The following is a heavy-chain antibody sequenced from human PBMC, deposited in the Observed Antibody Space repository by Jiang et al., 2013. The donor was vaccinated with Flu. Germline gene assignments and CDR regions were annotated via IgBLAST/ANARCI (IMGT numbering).Heavy chain of an antibody. V-gene: IGHV3-21*04. Sequence: RLSCAASGFTFSSYSMNWVRQAPGKGLEWVSSISSAGNYKNYADSVKGLFAISRDNAKNSLYLQMNSLRAEDTAVYYCARDAYGEGDFDYWGQGTLVTVSS. J-gene: IGHJ4*02. CDR2: ISSAGNYK. CDR1: GFTFSSYS. CDR3: ARDAYGEGDFDY. D-gene: IGHD3-16*01.